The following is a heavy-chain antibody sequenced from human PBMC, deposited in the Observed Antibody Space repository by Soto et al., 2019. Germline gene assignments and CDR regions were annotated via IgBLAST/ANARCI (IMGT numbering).Heavy chain of an antibody. V-gene: IGHV1-8*01. CDR1: GYTFTSYD. Sequence: GVSVKVYCKAAGYTFTSYDINWVRQATGQGLEWMGWMNPNSGNTGYAQKFQGRVTMTRNTSISTAYMELSSLRSEDTAVYYCARGRGVTIFGVVIIPDYYYYYMDVWGKGTTVTVSS. CDR2: MNPNSGNT. J-gene: IGHJ6*03. D-gene: IGHD3-3*01. CDR3: ARGRGVTIFGVVIIPDYYYYYMDV.